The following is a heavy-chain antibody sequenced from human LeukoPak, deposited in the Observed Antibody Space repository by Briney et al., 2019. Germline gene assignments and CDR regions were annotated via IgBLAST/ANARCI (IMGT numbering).Heavy chain of an antibody. CDR3: AKAPATGEGYYFYYMDV. CDR2: VNGRGATT. CDR1: GFTFSDYA. D-gene: IGHD7-27*01. Sequence: TGGSLRLSCAASGFASGFTFSDYAVSWVRQAPGKGPEWVASVNGRGATTYYADSVRGRFSISRDNSKNTLYLQMISLGADDTAIYFCAKAPATGEGYYFYYMDVRGKGTTVTVSS. V-gene: IGHV3-23*01. J-gene: IGHJ6*03.